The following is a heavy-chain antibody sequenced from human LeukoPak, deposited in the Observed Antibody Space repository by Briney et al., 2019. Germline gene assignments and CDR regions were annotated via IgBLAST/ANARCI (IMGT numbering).Heavy chain of an antibody. CDR3: ARGRVDTAPGGGWFDP. V-gene: IGHV4-39*01. D-gene: IGHD5-18*01. CDR2: IYYSGST. Sequence: SETLSLTCTVSGGSISSSSYYWGWIRQPPGKGLEWIGSIYYSGSTYYNPSLKSRVTISVDTSKNQFSLKLSSVTAADTAVYYCARGRVDTAPGGGWFDPWGQGTLVTVSS. J-gene: IGHJ5*02. CDR1: GGSISSSSYY.